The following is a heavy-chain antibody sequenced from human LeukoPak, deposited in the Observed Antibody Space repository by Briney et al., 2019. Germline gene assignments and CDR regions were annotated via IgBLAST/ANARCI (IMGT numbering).Heavy chain of an antibody. CDR3: ARESPEWELRSFDLAY. Sequence: SETLSLSCTVSGGSVGSSTYYWGWIRQPPGKGLEWIASIAYSGSTYNPSLKSRVTISVDTSKNQFSLKLSSVTAADTAVYYCARESPEWELRSFDLAYWGQGTLVTVSS. J-gene: IGHJ4*02. V-gene: IGHV4-39*02. CDR2: IAYSGST. CDR1: GGSVGSSTYY. D-gene: IGHD1-26*01.